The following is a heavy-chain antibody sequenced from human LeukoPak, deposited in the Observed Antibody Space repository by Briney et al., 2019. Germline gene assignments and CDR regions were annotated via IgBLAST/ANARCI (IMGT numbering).Heavy chain of an antibody. Sequence: PGESLQIYCQGSGYRLTSYWIGWVRQLPGKGLEWMGIIYPGDSDTRYSPSFQGQVTISADKSISTAYLQWSSLKASDTAMYYCAIREGDYYGSGSYYEPWGQGTLVTVSS. J-gene: IGHJ5*02. D-gene: IGHD3-10*01. CDR2: IYPGDSDT. CDR1: GYRLTSYW. CDR3: AIREGDYYGSGSYYEP. V-gene: IGHV5-51*01.